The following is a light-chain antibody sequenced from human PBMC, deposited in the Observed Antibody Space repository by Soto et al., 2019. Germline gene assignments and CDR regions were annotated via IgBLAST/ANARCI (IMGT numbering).Light chain of an antibody. CDR2: EVS. J-gene: IGLJ2*01. Sequence: QSVLTQPASVSGSPGQSITISCSGTSSDVGSSNYVSWYQQHPGKAPKLMIYEVSNRPSGVSNRFSGSKSGNTASLTISGLQAEDEADYYCSSYTGSSTVVFGGGTKLTVL. CDR3: SSYTGSSTVV. CDR1: SSDVGSSNY. V-gene: IGLV2-14*01.